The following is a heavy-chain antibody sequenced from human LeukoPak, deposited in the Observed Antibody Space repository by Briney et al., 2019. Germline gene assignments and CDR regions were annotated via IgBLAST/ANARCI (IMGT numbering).Heavy chain of an antibody. J-gene: IGHJ4*02. Sequence: GSLRLSCAASGFTFDDYGMSWVRQAPGKGLEWVSGINWNGGSTGYADSVKGRFTISRDNAKNSLYLQMNSLRAEDTALYYCARAPGYYDFWSGYDGEYFDYWGQGTLVTVSS. D-gene: IGHD3-3*01. CDR3: ARAPGYYDFWSGYDGEYFDY. V-gene: IGHV3-20*04. CDR2: INWNGGST. CDR1: GFTFDDYG.